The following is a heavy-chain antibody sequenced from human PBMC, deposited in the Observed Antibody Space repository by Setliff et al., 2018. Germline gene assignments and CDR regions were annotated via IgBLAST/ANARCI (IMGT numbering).Heavy chain of an antibody. CDR2: IYVNGGST. D-gene: IGHD3-3*01. V-gene: IGHV4-61*02. CDR1: GDSISSGIYH. J-gene: IGHJ4*02. CDR3: ARRYNFWSGYFDY. Sequence: SETLSLTCSVSGDSISSGIYHWSWIRQPAGKGLEWIGRIYVNGGSTTYSPSLKSRVTISVDTSKNQFSLKLSSVTAADTAVYYCARRYNFWSGYFDYWGQGTLVTVSS.